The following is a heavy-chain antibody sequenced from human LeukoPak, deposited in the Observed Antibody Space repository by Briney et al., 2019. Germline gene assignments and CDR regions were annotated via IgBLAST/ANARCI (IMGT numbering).Heavy chain of an antibody. J-gene: IGHJ3*02. CDR3: ASSISGYDLFGAFDI. V-gene: IGHV4-59*08. CDR1: GGSISSYY. CDR2: IYYSGST. Sequence: SETLSFTCTVSGGSISSYYWSWIRQPPGKGLEWIGYIYYSGSTNYNPSLKSRVTISVDTSKNQFSLKLSSVTAADTAVYYCASSISGYDLFGAFDIWGQGTMVTVSS. D-gene: IGHD5-12*01.